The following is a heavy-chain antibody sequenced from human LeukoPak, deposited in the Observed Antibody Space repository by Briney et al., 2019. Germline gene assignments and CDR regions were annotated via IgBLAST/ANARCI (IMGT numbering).Heavy chain of an antibody. Sequence: GASVKVSCKASGYTFTGYFIHWVRQAPGQGLEWMGWINPNSGGTNYAQKFQGRVTMTRDTSISTAYMELNRLRSDDTAVYYCVRDERYDSSGYPFDFWGQGTLVTVSS. J-gene: IGHJ4*02. V-gene: IGHV1-2*02. CDR2: INPNSGGT. CDR3: VRDERYDSSGYPFDF. D-gene: IGHD3-22*01. CDR1: GYTFTGYF.